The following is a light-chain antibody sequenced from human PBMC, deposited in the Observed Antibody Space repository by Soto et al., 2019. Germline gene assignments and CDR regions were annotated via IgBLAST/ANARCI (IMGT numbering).Light chain of an antibody. V-gene: IGLV2-14*01. CDR3: SSYTSSSTLV. CDR2: DVS. Sequence: QSVLTQPASVSGSPGQSITIPCTGTSSDVGAYNYVSWYQQHPGKAPKLLIYDVSNRPSGVSNRFSGSKSGNTASLTISGLQAEDDADYYCSSYTSSSTLVFGEGTMVTVL. CDR1: SSDVGAYNY. J-gene: IGLJ2*01.